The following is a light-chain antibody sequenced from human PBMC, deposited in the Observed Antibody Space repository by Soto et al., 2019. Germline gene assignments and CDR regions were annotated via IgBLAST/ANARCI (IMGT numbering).Light chain of an antibody. V-gene: IGKV2-28*01. CDR1: QSLLHSNGYNY. CDR2: LGS. Sequence: IVMTQSPLSLPVTPGEPASISCRSSQSLLHSNGYNYLDWYQQKPGQSPQLLIYLGSNRASGVPDRFSGSGSGTDFTLKISRVEAEDVGVYYCMQALQTPWTFGQGTKVDIK. J-gene: IGKJ1*01. CDR3: MQALQTPWT.